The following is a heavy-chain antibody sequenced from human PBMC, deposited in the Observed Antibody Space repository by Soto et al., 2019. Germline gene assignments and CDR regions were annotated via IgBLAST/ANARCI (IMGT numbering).Heavy chain of an antibody. V-gene: IGHV1-8*01. J-gene: IGHJ3*01. CDR3: ARGGRYCSGGSCYLAFDL. CDR2: MNPNSGNT. D-gene: IGHD2-15*01. CDR1: GYTFTSYD. Sequence: QVQLVQSGAEVKKPGASVKVSCKASGYTFTSYDINWVRQATGQGLEWMGWMNPNSGNTGYAQKFQGRVNMTRKTSISTAYMELRSLRSEDTAVYYWARGGRYCSGGSCYLAFDLWGQGTMVTVSS.